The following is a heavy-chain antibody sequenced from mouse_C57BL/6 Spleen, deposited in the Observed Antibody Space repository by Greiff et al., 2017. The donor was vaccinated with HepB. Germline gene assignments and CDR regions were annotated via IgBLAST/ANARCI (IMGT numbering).Heavy chain of an antibody. Sequence: QVQLQQSGAELARPGASVKMSCKASGYTFTSYTMHWVKQRPGQGLEWIGYINPSSGYTKYNQKFKDKATLTADKSSSTAYMQLSSLTSEDSAVYYCARPITTVVAFDYWGQGTTLTVSS. J-gene: IGHJ2*01. D-gene: IGHD1-1*01. CDR2: INPSSGYT. CDR1: GYTFTSYT. CDR3: ARPITTVVAFDY. V-gene: IGHV1-4*01.